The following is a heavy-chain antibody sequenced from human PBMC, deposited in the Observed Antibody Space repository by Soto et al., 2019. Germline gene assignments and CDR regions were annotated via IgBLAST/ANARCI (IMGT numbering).Heavy chain of an antibody. Sequence: QVQLVESGGGVVQPGRSLRLSCAASGFTFSSYGMHWVRQAPGKGLEWVAVIWYDGSNKYYADSVKGRFTISRDNSMNTLYLQMNSLRAEDTAVYYCARGPKAIAVAGMTDYYYYGMDVWGQGTTVTVSS. CDR2: IWYDGSNK. D-gene: IGHD6-19*01. CDR3: ARGPKAIAVAGMTDYYYYGMDV. CDR1: GFTFSSYG. V-gene: IGHV3-33*01. J-gene: IGHJ6*02.